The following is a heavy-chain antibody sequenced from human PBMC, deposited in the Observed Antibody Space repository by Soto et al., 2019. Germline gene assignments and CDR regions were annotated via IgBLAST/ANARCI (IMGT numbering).Heavy chain of an antibody. CDR1: GFDFSSYA. D-gene: IGHD4-17*01. V-gene: IGHV3-23*01. CDR3: AKDWPGTSSVTSDY. Sequence: GGSLRLSCAASGFDFSSYAMTWVRQAPGKGLEWVSGITYTGDTTYYADSVKGRFTISRDKYRNTLYLQMNSLRADDTAMYFCAKDWPGTSSVTSDYWGQGTLVTVSS. J-gene: IGHJ4*02. CDR2: ITYTGDTT.